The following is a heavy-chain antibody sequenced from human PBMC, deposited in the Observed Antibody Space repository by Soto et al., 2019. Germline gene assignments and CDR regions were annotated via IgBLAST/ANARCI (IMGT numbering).Heavy chain of an antibody. J-gene: IGHJ4*02. CDR2: IYWDDDK. CDR1: GFSLSTSGVG. Sequence: QITLKESGPTLVKPTQTLTLTCTFSGFSLSTSGVGVGWIRQPPGKALEWLALIYWDDDKRYSPSLKSRLTITKDTSKNQVVLTMTNMGPVDTATYYCAHSRNVMTTVIAEFDYWGQGTLVTVSS. CDR3: AHSRNVMTTVIAEFDY. D-gene: IGHD4-17*01. V-gene: IGHV2-5*02.